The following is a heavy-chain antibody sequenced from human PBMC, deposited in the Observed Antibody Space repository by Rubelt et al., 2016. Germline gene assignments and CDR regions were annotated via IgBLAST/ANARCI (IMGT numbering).Heavy chain of an antibody. V-gene: IGHV3-7*04. D-gene: IGHD4-17*01. CDR3: ARDYGDY. CDR1: GFTFSSYW. J-gene: IGHJ4*02. Sequence: EVQLVESGGDLVQPGESLRLSCASSGFTFSSYWMNWVRQAPGKGLVWVANIKQDESEEHYAASGKGRFTISRDNAKNSVYLQMNSRRAEDTAVYYCARDYGDYWGQGTLVTVSS. CDR2: IKQDESEE.